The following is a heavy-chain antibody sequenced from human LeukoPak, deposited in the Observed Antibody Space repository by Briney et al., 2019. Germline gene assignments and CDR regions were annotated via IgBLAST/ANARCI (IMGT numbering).Heavy chain of an antibody. J-gene: IGHJ5*02. V-gene: IGHV4-38-2*02. CDR1: GYSISSGYY. CDR3: AREEGFTKGAIGFDP. D-gene: IGHD2-2*02. CDR2: IYHSGST. Sequence: SETLSLTCTVSGYSISSGYYWGWIRQPPGKGLEWIGSIYHSGSTYYNPSLKSRVTISVDTSKNQFSLKLSSVTAADTAVYYCAREEGFTKGAIGFDPWGQGTLVTVSS.